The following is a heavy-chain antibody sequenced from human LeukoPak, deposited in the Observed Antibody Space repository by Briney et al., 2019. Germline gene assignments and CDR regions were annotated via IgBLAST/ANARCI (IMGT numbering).Heavy chain of an antibody. CDR1: RFTFSSYS. J-gene: IGHJ3*01. CDR3: AMKAVPRPRLYDAFDF. Sequence: GGSLRLSCAASRFTFSSYSMNWVRQAPGKGLEWVSSISSRSTYIYHADSVKGRFTISRDNAKNSLFLQMNSLRADDTAVYYCAMKAVPRPRLYDAFDFWGQGTVVTVSS. CDR2: ISSRSTYI. V-gene: IGHV3-21*04. D-gene: IGHD2-2*02.